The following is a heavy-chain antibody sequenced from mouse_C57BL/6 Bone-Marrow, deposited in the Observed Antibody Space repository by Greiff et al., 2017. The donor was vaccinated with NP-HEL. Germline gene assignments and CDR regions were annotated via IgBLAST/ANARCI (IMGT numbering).Heavy chain of an antibody. J-gene: IGHJ2*01. V-gene: IGHV1-80*01. Sequence: VQLQESGAELVKPGASVKISCKASGYAFSSYWMNWVKQRPGKGLEWIGQIYPGDGDTNYNGKFKGKATLTADKSSSTAYMQLSSLTSEDSAVYFCARRGTTVPHFDYWGQGTTLTVSS. CDR1: GYAFSSYW. CDR3: ARRGTTVPHFDY. CDR2: IYPGDGDT. D-gene: IGHD1-1*01.